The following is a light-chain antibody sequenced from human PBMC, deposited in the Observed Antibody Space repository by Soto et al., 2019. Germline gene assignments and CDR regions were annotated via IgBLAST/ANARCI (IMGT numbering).Light chain of an antibody. CDR2: DVS. J-gene: IGKJ1*01. V-gene: IGKV1-5*01. Sequence: DMQMTQSPSTVSAYVGDSVTITCRASQSITTWLAWYQQRPGKAPKLLIYDVSSLQSGVPSRFSGSGSGTEFTLTISSLQPDDFATYYCQQYNSYWTFGQGTKVDI. CDR3: QQYNSYWT. CDR1: QSITTW.